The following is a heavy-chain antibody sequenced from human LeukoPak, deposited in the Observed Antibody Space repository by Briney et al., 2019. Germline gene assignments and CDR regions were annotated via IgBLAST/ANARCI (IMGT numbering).Heavy chain of an antibody. V-gene: IGHV1-18*01. CDR1: GYTFTSYG. CDR3: ARDRYIAAAGNAFDI. J-gene: IGHJ3*02. D-gene: IGHD6-13*01. Sequence: ASVKVSCKASGYTFTSYGISWVRQAPGQGLEWMGWISAYNGNTNYAQKLQGRVTMTTDTSTSTAYMELRSLRSDDTAVYYCARDRYIAAAGNAFDIWGQGTMVTVSS. CDR2: ISAYNGNT.